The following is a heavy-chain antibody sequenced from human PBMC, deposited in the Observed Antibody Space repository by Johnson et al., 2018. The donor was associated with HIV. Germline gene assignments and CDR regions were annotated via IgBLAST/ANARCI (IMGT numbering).Heavy chain of an antibody. D-gene: IGHD3-16*01. CDR2: TSYDGSNK. CDR3: AKRPIMIAFGEINGFDI. CDR1: GFIFSSYG. Sequence: QVQLVESGGGVVQPGRSLRLSCAASGFIFSSYGMHWVRWAPGKGLEWVAVTSYDGSNKYYADPVKGRFNISKDNTKNPLYLQMNSLKAEDTAIYYCAKRPIMIAFGEINGFDIWGQGTTVTVSS. J-gene: IGHJ3*02. V-gene: IGHV3-30*18.